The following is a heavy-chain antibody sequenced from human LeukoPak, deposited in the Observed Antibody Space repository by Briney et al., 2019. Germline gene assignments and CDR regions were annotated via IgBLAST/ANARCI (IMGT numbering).Heavy chain of an antibody. D-gene: IGHD6-13*01. J-gene: IGHJ4*02. CDR3: AGDEIAAAGGFDY. Sequence: PSETLSLTCAVSGGSFSGYYWRWIRQPPGEGLEWIGEIKHSGSANYNPSLKSRVTISVDTSKNQFSLKLSSVTAADTAVYYCAGDEIAAAGGFDYWGQGTLVTVSS. V-gene: IGHV4-34*01. CDR2: IKHSGSA. CDR1: GGSFSGYY.